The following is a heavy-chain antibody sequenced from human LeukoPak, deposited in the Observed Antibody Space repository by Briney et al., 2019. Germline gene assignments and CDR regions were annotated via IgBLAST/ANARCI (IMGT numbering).Heavy chain of an antibody. J-gene: IGHJ5*02. D-gene: IGHD1-1*01. CDR1: GGSINSGSYY. CDR2: IYTSGST. Sequence: SETLSLTCTVSGGSINSGSYYWSWIRQPAGKGLEWIGRIYTSGSTNYNPSLKSRVTMSVDTSKNQFSLKLSSVTAADTAVYYCARVWNDWFDPWGQGTLVTVSS. V-gene: IGHV4-61*02. CDR3: ARVWNDWFDP.